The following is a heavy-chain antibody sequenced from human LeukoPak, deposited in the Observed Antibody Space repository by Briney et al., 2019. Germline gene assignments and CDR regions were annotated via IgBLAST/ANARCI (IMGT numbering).Heavy chain of an antibody. V-gene: IGHV4-61*02. D-gene: IGHD3-10*01. J-gene: IGHJ5*02. Sequence: PSQTLSLTCTVSGGSISSGSYYWSWIRQPAGKGLEWIGRIYTSGSTNYNPSLKSRVTISVDTSKNQFSLKLSSVTAADTAVYYCARGGYYYGSGINWFDPWGQGTLVTVSS. CDR3: ARGGYYYGSGINWFDP. CDR2: IYTSGST. CDR1: GGSISSGSYY.